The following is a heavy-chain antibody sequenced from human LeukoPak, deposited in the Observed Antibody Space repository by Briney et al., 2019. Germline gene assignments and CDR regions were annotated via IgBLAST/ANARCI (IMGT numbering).Heavy chain of an antibody. CDR1: GYIFTSYG. D-gene: IGHD5-12*01. CDR3: ARAVDSGYDPNWFDP. V-gene: IGHV1-18*01. J-gene: IGHJ5*02. CDR2: ISAYNGNT. Sequence: AASVTVSCKASGYIFTSYGISWVRQAPGQGLEWMGWISAYNGNTNYAQKLQGRVTMTTDTSTSTAYMELRSLRSDDTAVYYCARAVDSGYDPNWFDPWGQGTLVTVSS.